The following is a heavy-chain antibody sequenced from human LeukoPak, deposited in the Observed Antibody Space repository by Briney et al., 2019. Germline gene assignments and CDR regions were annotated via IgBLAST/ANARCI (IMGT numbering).Heavy chain of an antibody. CDR1: GFTFSSYA. J-gene: IGHJ4*02. Sequence: WGSLRLSCAASGFTFSSYAMHWVRQAPGKGLEWVAVISYDGSNKYYADSVKGRFTISRDNSKNTLYLQMNSLRAEDTAVYYCAREYSSSSDYWGQGTLVTVSS. CDR2: ISYDGSNK. D-gene: IGHD6-6*01. CDR3: AREYSSSSDY. V-gene: IGHV3-30-3*01.